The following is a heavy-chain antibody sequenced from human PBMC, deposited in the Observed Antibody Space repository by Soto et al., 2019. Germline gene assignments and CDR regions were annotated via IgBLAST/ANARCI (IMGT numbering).Heavy chain of an antibody. Sequence: GGSLRLSCAASGFTFSSYAMSWARQAPGKGLEWVSAISGSGGSTYYADSVKGRFTISRDNSKNTLYLQMNSLRAEDTAVYYCAKNEVLAYYYDSSGYWVWFDPWGQGTLVTV. J-gene: IGHJ5*02. V-gene: IGHV3-23*01. D-gene: IGHD3-22*01. CDR3: AKNEVLAYYYDSSGYWVWFDP. CDR1: GFTFSSYA. CDR2: ISGSGGST.